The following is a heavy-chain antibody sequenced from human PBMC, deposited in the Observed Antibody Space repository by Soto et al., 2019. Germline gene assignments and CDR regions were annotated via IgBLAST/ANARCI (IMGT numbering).Heavy chain of an antibody. CDR3: VREPINSGWSGGRKYYFDY. CDR2: ITWNSGTP. J-gene: IGHJ4*02. V-gene: IGHV3-9*01. Sequence: PGGSLRLSCAASGFIFYDYAMHWVRQAPGKGLEWVSGITWNSGTPGYADSVKGRFTISRDNAKKSLYLQMNSLRVDDTALFYCVREPINSGWSGGRKYYFDYCGQGALVTVSS. CDR1: GFIFYDYA. D-gene: IGHD6-19*01.